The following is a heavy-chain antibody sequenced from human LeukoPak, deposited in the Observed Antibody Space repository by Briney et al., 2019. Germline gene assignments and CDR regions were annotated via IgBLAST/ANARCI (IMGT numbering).Heavy chain of an antibody. V-gene: IGHV1-18*01. CDR1: GYIFTTYG. CDR2: INTYNGNT. J-gene: IGHJ4*02. Sequence: ASVKVSCKASGYIFTTYGITWVRQAPGQGPEWMGWINTYNGNTNYIQRLQGRVTMTTDTSTSTAYMELRSLRSDDTAVYYCARVRETYYYGSGSTYYFDYWGQGTLVTVYS. D-gene: IGHD3-10*01. CDR3: ARVRETYYYGSGSTYYFDY.